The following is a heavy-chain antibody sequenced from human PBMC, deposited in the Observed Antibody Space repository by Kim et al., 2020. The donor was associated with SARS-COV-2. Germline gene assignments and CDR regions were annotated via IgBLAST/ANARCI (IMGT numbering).Heavy chain of an antibody. Sequence: SETLSLTCAVYGGSFSGYYWNWIRQPPGKALEWIGEINHSGRTNYNPSLKSRVTISVDTSRNQFSLNLYSVTAADTAVYYCARSGAVAGTGGNWFDPWG. V-gene: IGHV4-34*01. J-gene: IGHJ5*02. CDR1: GGSFSGYY. CDR3: ARSGAVAGTGGNWFDP. CDR2: INHSGRT. D-gene: IGHD6-19*01.